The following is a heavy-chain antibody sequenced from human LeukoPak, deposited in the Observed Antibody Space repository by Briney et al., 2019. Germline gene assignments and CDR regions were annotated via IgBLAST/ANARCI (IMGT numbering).Heavy chain of an antibody. Sequence: SQTLSPTCTVSGGSISSGGYYWSWIRQHPGKGLEWIGYIYYSGSTYSNPSLKSRVTISVDTSKNQFSLNLSSVTAADTAVYYCARYCSSTNCYKGGFDPWGQGTLVTVSS. CDR3: ARYCSSTNCYKGGFDP. CDR1: GGSISSGGYY. D-gene: IGHD2-2*02. J-gene: IGHJ5*02. CDR2: IYYSGST. V-gene: IGHV4-31*03.